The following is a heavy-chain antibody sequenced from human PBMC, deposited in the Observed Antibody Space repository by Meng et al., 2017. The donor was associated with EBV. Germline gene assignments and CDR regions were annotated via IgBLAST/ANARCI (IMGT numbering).Heavy chain of an antibody. CDR1: GYTFTSYY. D-gene: IGHD1/OR15-1a*01. Sequence: QVQLVQSGAEVKKPGASVKVSCKASGYTFTSYYLHWVRQAPGQGLEWMGIIIPAGGNTNYAQKFRGRFPMTRDTSTSTVYMDLSILTSEDTAVYYCVRELVGGTFDYWGQGTLVTVSS. V-gene: IGHV1-46*01. J-gene: IGHJ4*02. CDR3: VRELVGGTFDY. CDR2: IIPAGGNT.